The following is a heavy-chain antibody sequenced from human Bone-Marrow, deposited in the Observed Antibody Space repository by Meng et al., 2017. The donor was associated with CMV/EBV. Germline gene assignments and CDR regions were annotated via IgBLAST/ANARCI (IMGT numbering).Heavy chain of an antibody. J-gene: IGHJ5*02. CDR1: GFTFVTYA. D-gene: IGHD6-13*01. Sequence: GGSLRISCAASGFTFVTYAMSWVRQAPEKGLEWVSGISGSGDNTYFANSVKGRFTISRDNSKNTLYLQMNSLRAEDTAVYYCAREANQGYSDWFDPWGQGTLVTVSS. V-gene: IGHV3-23*01. CDR3: AREANQGYSDWFDP. CDR2: ISGSGDNT.